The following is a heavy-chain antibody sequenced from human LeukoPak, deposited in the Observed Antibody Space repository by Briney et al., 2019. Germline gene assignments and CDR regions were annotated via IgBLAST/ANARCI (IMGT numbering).Heavy chain of an antibody. D-gene: IGHD2-15*01. CDR3: ARDQSRDIRVDFDY. V-gene: IGHV1-3*01. CDR1: GYTFTIYA. CDR2: INAGNGNT. J-gene: IGHJ4*02. Sequence: ASVKVSCKASGYTFTIYAMHWVRQAPGQRLEWMGWINAGNGNTKYSQKFQDRVSFTRDTFATTAYMELTSLRSEDTAIYYCARDQSRDIRVDFDYWGQGTLVTVSS.